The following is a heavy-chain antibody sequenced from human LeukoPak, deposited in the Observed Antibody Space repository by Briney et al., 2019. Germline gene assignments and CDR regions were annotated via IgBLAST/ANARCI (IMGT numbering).Heavy chain of an antibody. Sequence: GGSLRLSCAASGFTFTGYWMSWVRQAPGKGLEWASAISGSGGSTYYADSVKGRFTISRDNSKNTLYLQMNSLRAEDTAVYYCAKDHYGGNSHLDYWGQGTLVTVSS. CDR1: GFTFTGYW. CDR3: AKDHYGGNSHLDY. CDR2: ISGSGGST. J-gene: IGHJ4*02. D-gene: IGHD4-23*01. V-gene: IGHV3-23*01.